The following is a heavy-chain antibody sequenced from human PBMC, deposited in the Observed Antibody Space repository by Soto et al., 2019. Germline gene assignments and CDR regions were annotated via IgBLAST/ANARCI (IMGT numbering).Heavy chain of an antibody. J-gene: IGHJ5*01. V-gene: IGHV4-39*01. Sequence: PSETLSLTCSVSGGFITNPVSYWGWLRRRTGKGLDWIPTIDYSRDSKYNPSRMTRVTISADTSNNQLSLRLTSVTAADTYLYYCARGTTEDASGSSRFDSWGQGALVTVSS. CDR1: GGFITNPVSY. CDR3: ARGTTEDASGSSRFDS. D-gene: IGHD3-10*01. CDR2: IDYSRDS.